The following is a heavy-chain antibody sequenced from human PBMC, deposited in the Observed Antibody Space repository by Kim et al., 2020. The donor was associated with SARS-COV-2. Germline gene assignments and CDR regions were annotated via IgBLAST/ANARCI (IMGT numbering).Heavy chain of an antibody. CDR2: IIPILGIA. CDR1: GGTFSSYT. V-gene: IGHV1-69*04. CDR3: ARDPPYSSNYNWFDP. D-gene: IGHD6-13*01. Sequence: SVKVSCKASGGTFSSYTISWVRQAPGQGLEWMGRIIPILGIANYAQKFQGRVTITADKSTSTAYMELSSLRSEDTAVYYCARDPPYSSNYNWFDPWGQGTLVTVSS. J-gene: IGHJ5*02.